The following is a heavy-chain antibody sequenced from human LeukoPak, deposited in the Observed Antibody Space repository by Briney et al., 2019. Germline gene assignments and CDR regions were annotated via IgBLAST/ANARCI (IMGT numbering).Heavy chain of an antibody. V-gene: IGHV4-39*01. D-gene: IGHD1-26*01. Sequence: SETLSLTCTVSGGSISSSSYYWGWIRQTPGKGLEWIGSIYYSGSTYLNPSLKSRVTISGDTSKNQFSLKLSSVTAADTAVYYCARGEGATHYFYGMDVWGQGTTVTVSS. J-gene: IGHJ6*02. CDR3: ARGEGATHYFYGMDV. CDR1: GGSISSSSYY. CDR2: IYYSGST.